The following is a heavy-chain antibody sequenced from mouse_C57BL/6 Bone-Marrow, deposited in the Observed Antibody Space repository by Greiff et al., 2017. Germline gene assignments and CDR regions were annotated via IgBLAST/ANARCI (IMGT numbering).Heavy chain of an antibody. J-gene: IGHJ2*01. Sequence: QVQLQQPGAELVKPGASVKLSCKASGYTFTSYWMQWVKQRPGQGLEWIGEIDPSDSYTNYNQKFKGKATLTVDTSSSTAYMQLSSLTSEDSAVYYCARLTTVVEGGFDYWGQGTTLTVSS. CDR3: ARLTTVVEGGFDY. V-gene: IGHV1-50*01. CDR1: GYTFTSYW. D-gene: IGHD1-1*01. CDR2: IDPSDSYT.